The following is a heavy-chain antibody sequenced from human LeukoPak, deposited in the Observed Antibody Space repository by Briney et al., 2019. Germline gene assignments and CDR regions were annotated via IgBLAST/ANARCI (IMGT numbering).Heavy chain of an antibody. CDR1: GGSISSHY. Sequence: SETLSLTCAVSGGSISSHYWSWIRQSPGKGLEWMGYIFYSGNTNYNPSLKSRVSISFATSNNQFSLSLTSVTAAETAVYFCASHVPHQHSGSYWFDPWGQGTLVTVSS. CDR3: ASHVPHQHSGSYWFDP. J-gene: IGHJ5*02. D-gene: IGHD1-26*01. CDR2: IFYSGNT. V-gene: IGHV4-59*11.